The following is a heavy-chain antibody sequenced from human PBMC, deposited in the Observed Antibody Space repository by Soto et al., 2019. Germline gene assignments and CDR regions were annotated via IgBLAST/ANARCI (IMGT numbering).Heavy chain of an antibody. V-gene: IGHV4-31*03. J-gene: IGHJ5*02. CDR3: ARGGGIAAAGTPFDP. Sequence: SETLSLTCTVSGGSISSGGYYWSWIRQHPGKGLEWIGYVYYSGSTYYNPSLKRRGTISVDTSKNQFSLKLISVTAADTAVYYCARGGGIAAAGTPFDPWGQGTQVTVSS. CDR1: GGSISSGGYY. D-gene: IGHD6-13*01. CDR2: VYYSGST.